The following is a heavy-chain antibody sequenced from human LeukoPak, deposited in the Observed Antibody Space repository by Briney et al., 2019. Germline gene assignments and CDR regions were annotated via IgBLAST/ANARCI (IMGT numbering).Heavy chain of an antibody. CDR2: INPSAGST. CDR1: GYTFTSYY. CDR3: ARGANQGYCGSTICYGELEFDY. Sequence: ASVKVSCKTSGYTFTSYYMHWVRQAPGQGLEWMGIINPSAGSTSYTQKFQGRVTMTRDTSTSTVYMEVSSLRSEDTAVYYCARGANQGYCGSTICYGELEFDYWGQGTLVTVSS. V-gene: IGHV1-46*01. J-gene: IGHJ4*02. D-gene: IGHD2-2*01.